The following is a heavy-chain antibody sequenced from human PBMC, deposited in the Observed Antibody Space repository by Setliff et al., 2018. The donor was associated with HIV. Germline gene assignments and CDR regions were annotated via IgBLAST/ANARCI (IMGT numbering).Heavy chain of an antibody. V-gene: IGHV4-39*01. D-gene: IGHD3-10*01. CDR3: ASLDGSESPYIYYYYMDV. Sequence: SETLSLTCTVSGGSISSSSYYWGWIRQPPGKGLEWIGTIYYSGNTYYNPSLKSRAAISVDTSKNQISLKLSSVTAADTAVYYCASLDGSESPYIYYYYMDVWGKGTAVTVSS. CDR2: IYYSGNT. CDR1: GGSISSSSYY. J-gene: IGHJ6*03.